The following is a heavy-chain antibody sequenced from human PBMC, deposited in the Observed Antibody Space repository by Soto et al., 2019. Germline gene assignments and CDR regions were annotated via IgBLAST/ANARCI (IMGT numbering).Heavy chain of an antibody. J-gene: IGHJ6*02. Sequence: QVELQESGPGLVKPSETLSLACSVFGASVNSYYWSWIRQSPGRGLEWIGHIFNSGTIHYNPSLKSRVTMSVDSSENQVSLKMNSVTAADTAIYYCGRDLLATASARWYFYYGLDVWGQGTAVTVSS. CDR1: GASVNSYY. CDR2: IFNSGTI. V-gene: IGHV4-59*02. CDR3: GRDLLATASARWYFYYGLDV. D-gene: IGHD3-3*02.